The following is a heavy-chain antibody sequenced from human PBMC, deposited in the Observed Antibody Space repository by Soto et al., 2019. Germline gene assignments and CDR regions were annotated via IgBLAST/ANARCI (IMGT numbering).Heavy chain of an antibody. D-gene: IGHD6-13*01. CDR2: IYHSGST. Sequence: PSETLSLTCAVSGGSISSSNWWSWVRQPPGKGLEWIGEIYHSGSTNYNPSLKSRVTISVDKSKNQFSLKLSSVTAADTAVYYCARGTQYSRSWPFDYWGQGTLVTVSS. V-gene: IGHV4-4*02. CDR1: GGSISSSNW. CDR3: ARGTQYSRSWPFDY. J-gene: IGHJ4*02.